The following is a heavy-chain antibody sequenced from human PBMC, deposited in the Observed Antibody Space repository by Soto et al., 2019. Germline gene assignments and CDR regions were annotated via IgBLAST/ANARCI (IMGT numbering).Heavy chain of an antibody. D-gene: IGHD3-22*01. CDR2: IYYSGST. V-gene: IGHV4-39*01. Sequence: SETLSLTCTVSGGSISSSSYYWGWIRQPPGKGLEWIGSIYYSGSTYYNPSLKSRVTISVDTSKNQFSLKLSSVTAADTAVYYCARSPGDYYDSSGYYYVGYYYGMDVWGQGTTVTVSS. CDR3: ARSPGDYYDSSGYYYVGYYYGMDV. J-gene: IGHJ6*02. CDR1: GGSISSSSYY.